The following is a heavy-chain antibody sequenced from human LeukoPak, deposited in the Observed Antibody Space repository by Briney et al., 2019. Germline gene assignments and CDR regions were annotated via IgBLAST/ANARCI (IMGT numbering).Heavy chain of an antibody. CDR3: ARDGGDGSGYSLDY. D-gene: IGHD3-22*01. CDR1: GFTFSSYE. J-gene: IGHJ4*02. Sequence: GGSLRLSCAASGFTFSSYEMNWVRQAPGKGLEWVSYISSSGSTIYYEDSVKGRFTISRDNAKKSLYLQMNSLRAEDTAFYYCARDGGDGSGYSLDYWGQGVLVTVSS. CDR2: ISSSGSTI. V-gene: IGHV3-48*03.